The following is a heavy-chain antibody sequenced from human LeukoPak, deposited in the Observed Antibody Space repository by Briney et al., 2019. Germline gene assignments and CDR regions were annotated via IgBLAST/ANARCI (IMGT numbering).Heavy chain of an antibody. CDR2: IYNSGTT. D-gene: IGHD3-22*01. Sequence: SETLSLTCAVSGGSIRNSSFYWGWIRQPPGKGLEWIASIYNSGTTYYNPSLKSRVTISVDTSKNQFSLKLSSVTAADTAVYYCARVTYYYDSSGYDSEGVYFDYWGQGTLVTVSS. J-gene: IGHJ4*02. CDR3: ARVTYYYDSSGYDSEGVYFDY. V-gene: IGHV4-39*01. CDR1: GGSIRNSSFY.